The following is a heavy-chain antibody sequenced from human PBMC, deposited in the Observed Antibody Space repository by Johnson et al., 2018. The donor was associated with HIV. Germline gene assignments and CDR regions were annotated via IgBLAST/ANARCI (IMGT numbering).Heavy chain of an antibody. Sequence: VQLVESGGGLIQPGGSLRLSCAVSEFIVSIHYMSWVRQAPGKGLEWVSVFYTDGTTYYADSVKGLFIVSRDNSKNTLYLQMNSLGAEDTTVYYCARGGGNWGGDAFDFWGQGTMVTVSS. CDR1: EFIVSIHY. J-gene: IGHJ3*01. CDR2: FYTDGTT. CDR3: ARGGGNWGGDAFDF. V-gene: IGHV3-53*01. D-gene: IGHD7-27*01.